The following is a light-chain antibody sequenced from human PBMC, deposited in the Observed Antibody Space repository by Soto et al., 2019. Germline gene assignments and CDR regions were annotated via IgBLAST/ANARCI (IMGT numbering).Light chain of an antibody. CDR2: DAS. CDR3: QQYGSSPET. J-gene: IGKJ1*01. CDR1: QSIRTY. V-gene: IGKV3-20*01. Sequence: DIVMSQSPATLSVSPGDRATLSCRASQSIRTYLAWYQQKSGQAPRLLIYDASNRATGIPDRFSGSGSGTDFTLTISRLEPEDFAVYYCQQYGSSPETFGQGTKVDIK.